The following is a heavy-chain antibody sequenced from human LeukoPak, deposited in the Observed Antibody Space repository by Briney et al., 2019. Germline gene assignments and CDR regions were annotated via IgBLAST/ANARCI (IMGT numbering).Heavy chain of an antibody. CDR1: GFSFNTFW. V-gene: IGHV3-7*03. CDR2: IKADGSET. CDR3: RRGHYDGYA. Sequence: GGSLRLSCVGSGFSFNTFWRNWVRQAPGKGLEWVANIKADGSETYYVDSVKGRFTISRDNARNSLFLQMNNLRAEDTANYFCRRGHYDGYARDQGTLVTVSS. D-gene: IGHD4-23*01. J-gene: IGHJ4*02.